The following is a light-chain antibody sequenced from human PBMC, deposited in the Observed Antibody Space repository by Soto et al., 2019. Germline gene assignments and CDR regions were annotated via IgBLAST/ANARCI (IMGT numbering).Light chain of an antibody. V-gene: IGKV3D-15*02. Sequence: EAVMMLSRATVFASVRDRATXSRRASQSVSSNLAWYQQKPGQAHRLFIYGASSRATGITARLSGSGSGTEFTLTINSLQSEDFAVYYCQQRIKCPLTFIGCTKLDI. CDR3: QQRIKCPLT. J-gene: IGKJ4*01. CDR2: GAS. CDR1: QSVSSN.